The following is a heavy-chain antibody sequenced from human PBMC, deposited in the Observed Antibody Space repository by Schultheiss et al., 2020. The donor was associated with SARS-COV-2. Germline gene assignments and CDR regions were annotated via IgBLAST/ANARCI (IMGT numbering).Heavy chain of an antibody. J-gene: IGHJ4*02. Sequence: SETLSLTCTVSGGSISSGYYWGWIRQPPGKGLEWIGSIYHSGSTYYNPSLKSRVTISVDTSKNQFSLKLSSVTAADTALYYCARENPLIYYFDYWGQGTLVTVSS. CDR2: IYHSGST. V-gene: IGHV4-38-2*02. D-gene: IGHD3-3*02. CDR3: ARENPLIYYFDY. CDR1: GGSISSGYY.